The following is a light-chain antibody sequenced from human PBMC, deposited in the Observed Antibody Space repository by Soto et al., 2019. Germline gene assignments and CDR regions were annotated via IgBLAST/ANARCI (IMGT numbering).Light chain of an antibody. V-gene: IGKV3-15*01. J-gene: IGKJ5*01. Sequence: EIVMTHSPATLSVSPGERATRSCRARQTVSRNLAWYQQKPGQAPRLLIYAASTRATGIPGRFSGSGSGTEFALTISSLQSEDLAIYYCQQYNSWSSITFGQGTLLEIK. CDR1: QTVSRN. CDR2: AAS. CDR3: QQYNSWSSIT.